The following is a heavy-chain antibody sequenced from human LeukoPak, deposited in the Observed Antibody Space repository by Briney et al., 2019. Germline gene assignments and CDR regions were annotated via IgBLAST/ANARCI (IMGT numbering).Heavy chain of an antibody. CDR1: GFTFSSYS. D-gene: IGHD6-19*01. CDR3: ASLAVAGGGS. V-gene: IGHV3-21*01. CDR2: ISSSSSYI. J-gene: IGHJ4*02. Sequence: GGSPRLSCAASGFTFSSYSMNWVRQAPGKGLEWVSSISSSSSYIYYADSVKGRFTISRDNAKNSLYLQMNSLRAEDTAVYYCASLAVAGGGSWGQGTLVTASS.